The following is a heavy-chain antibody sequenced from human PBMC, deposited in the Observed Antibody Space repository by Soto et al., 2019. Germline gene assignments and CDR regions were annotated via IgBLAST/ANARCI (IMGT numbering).Heavy chain of an antibody. CDR3: ASPYCRSNRCYLYYYGMDV. Sequence: QVQVVESGGGVVQPGTSLRLSCAASGFTFSVSAIHWVRQAPGKGLEWVAVISSDGSDQYYADSVRGRFTISRDNPKNTLYLQMNSLRAEDTAVYYCASPYCRSNRCYLYYYGMDVWGPGTTVTVSS. V-gene: IGHV3-30-3*01. D-gene: IGHD2-2*01. CDR1: GFTFSVSA. J-gene: IGHJ6*02. CDR2: ISSDGSDQ.